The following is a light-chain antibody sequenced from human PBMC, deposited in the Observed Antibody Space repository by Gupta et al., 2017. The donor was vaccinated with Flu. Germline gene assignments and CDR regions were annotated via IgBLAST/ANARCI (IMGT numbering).Light chain of an antibody. Sequence: DLQMTQSPSSLSASVGDRVTITCRASQSISSYLNWYQQKPGKAPKLLIYAASSLQSGVPSRFSGSGSGTDFTLTISSLQPEDFATYYCQQSYSTPYRFGQGTKVEIK. J-gene: IGKJ2*03. V-gene: IGKV1-39*01. CDR2: AAS. CDR1: QSISSY. CDR3: QQSYSTPYR.